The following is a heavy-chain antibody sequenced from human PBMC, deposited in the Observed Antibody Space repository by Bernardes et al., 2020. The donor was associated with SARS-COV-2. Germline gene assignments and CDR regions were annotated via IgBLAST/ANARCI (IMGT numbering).Heavy chain of an antibody. CDR2: IYPGDSDT. CDR1: GYTFTTYW. D-gene: IGHD1-7*01. J-gene: IGHJ4*02. CDR3: ARDQNYRANFDY. V-gene: IGHV5-51*01. Sequence: GASLKISCKASGYTFTTYWIGWARQMPGKGLEWMGIIYPGDSDTRYSPSFQGQVTISADKSISTAYLQWNSLEASDTAVYYCARDQNYRANFDYWGQGTLVTVSS.